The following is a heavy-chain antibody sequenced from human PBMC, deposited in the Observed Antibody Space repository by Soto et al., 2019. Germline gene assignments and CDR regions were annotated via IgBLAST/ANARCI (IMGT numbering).Heavy chain of an antibody. D-gene: IGHD3-3*01. CDR3: ARVLSYDVWSGYYYDYGTDV. CDR1: GGTFSSYA. J-gene: IGHJ6*02. CDR2: IIPIFGTA. V-gene: IGHV1-69*01. Sequence: QVQLVQSGAEVKKPGSSVKVSCEASGGTFSSYAISWVRQAPGQGLEWMGGIIPIFGTANYAQKFQGRVTITADESTSTAYMELSSLRSEDTAVYYCARVLSYDVWSGYYYDYGTDVWGQGTTVTVSS.